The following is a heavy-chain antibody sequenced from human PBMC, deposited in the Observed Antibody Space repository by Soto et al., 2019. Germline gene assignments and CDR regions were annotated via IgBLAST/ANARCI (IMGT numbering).Heavy chain of an antibody. CDR3: ARGGQDFCSGPFDY. CDR1: GGSISNYY. D-gene: IGHD3-3*01. V-gene: IGHV4-4*07. Sequence: PSETLSLTCTVSGGSISNYYCNWIRQPAGKGLEWIGRIDTSGSTNYNPSLKSRVTISVDTSKQEFSLKWSSVTAADTALYYCARGGQDFCSGPFDYWGRGALVTVSS. J-gene: IGHJ4*02. CDR2: IDTSGST.